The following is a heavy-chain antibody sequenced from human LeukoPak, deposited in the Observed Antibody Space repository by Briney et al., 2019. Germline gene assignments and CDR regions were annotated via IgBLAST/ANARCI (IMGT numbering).Heavy chain of an antibody. CDR3: ARGPSITMVRGVKFGWFDP. CDR1: GYTFTSYD. D-gene: IGHD3-10*01. CDR2: MKPNSGNT. Sequence: ASVKVSCKASGYTFTSYDINWVRQATGQGLEWMGWMKPNSGNTGYAQKFQGRVTMTRNTSISTAYMELSSLRSEDTAVYYCARGPSITMVRGVKFGWFDPWGQGTLVTVSS. V-gene: IGHV1-8*01. J-gene: IGHJ5*02.